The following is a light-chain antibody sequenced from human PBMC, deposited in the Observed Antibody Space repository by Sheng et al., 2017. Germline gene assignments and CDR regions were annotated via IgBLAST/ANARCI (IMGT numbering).Light chain of an antibody. CDR1: QTILYSSSNKNY. CDR3: QQYSSPPPT. V-gene: IGKV4-1*01. J-gene: IGKJ4*01. CDR2: WAS. Sequence: DIVMTQSPDSLAVSLGERATINCKSSQTILYSSSNKNYLAWYQQKPGQPPKLLIHWASTRASGVPDRFSGSGSGTDFTLTISSLQAEDVAVYYCQQYSSPPPTFGGGTKVEI.